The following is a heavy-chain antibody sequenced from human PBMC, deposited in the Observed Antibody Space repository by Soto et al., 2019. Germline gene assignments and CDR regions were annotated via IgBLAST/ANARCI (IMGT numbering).Heavy chain of an antibody. CDR2: ISWNSGSI. V-gene: IGHV3-9*01. D-gene: IGHD2-2*01. CDR3: AKDIGSSTSYRPSYYYYYMDV. CDR1: GFTFDDYA. Sequence: GGSLRLSCAASGFTFDDYAMHWVRQAPGKGLEWVSGISWNSGSIGYADSVKGRFTISRDNAKNSLYLQMNSLRAEDTALYYCAKDIGSSTSYRPSYYYYYMDVWGQGTTVTVSS. J-gene: IGHJ6*03.